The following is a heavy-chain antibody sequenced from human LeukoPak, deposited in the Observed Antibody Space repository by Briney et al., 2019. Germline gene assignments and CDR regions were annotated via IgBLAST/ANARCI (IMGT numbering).Heavy chain of an antibody. D-gene: IGHD6-19*01. Sequence: ASVRVSCTASGYTFTSYAMHWVRQAPGQRLEWMGWINAGNGNTKYSQAFQGRVTITRDTSASTAYMEMSSLRSEDTAVYYCARGGGSGSFDLWGQGTLVSVSS. CDR3: ARGGGSGSFDL. CDR1: GYTFTSYA. J-gene: IGHJ4*02. V-gene: IGHV1-3*03. CDR2: INAGNGNT.